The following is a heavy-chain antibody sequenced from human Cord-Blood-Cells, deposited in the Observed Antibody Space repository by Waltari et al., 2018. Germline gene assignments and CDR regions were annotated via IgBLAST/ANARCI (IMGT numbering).Heavy chain of an antibody. J-gene: IGHJ4*02. D-gene: IGHD6-19*01. Sequence: QVQLVESGGGVVQPGRSLRLSCAASGSPSSSSAMHWVAQAPGKGLEWVAVISYDGSNKYYADSVKGRFTISRDNSKNTLYLQMNSLRAEDTAVYYCATIAVAGSYFDYWGQGTLVTVSS. V-gene: IGHV3-30-3*01. CDR2: ISYDGSNK. CDR3: ATIAVAGSYFDY. CDR1: GSPSSSSA.